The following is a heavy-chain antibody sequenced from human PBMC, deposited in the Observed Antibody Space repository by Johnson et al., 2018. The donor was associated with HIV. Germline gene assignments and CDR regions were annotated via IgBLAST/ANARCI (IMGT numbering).Heavy chain of an antibody. J-gene: IGHJ3*02. D-gene: IGHD5-24*01. CDR1: GFTFSSYG. V-gene: IGHV3-30*02. CDR3: ARGPSGRWLQTDAFDI. CDR2: IRYDGSTK. Sequence: QMLLVESGGGVVQPGGSLRLSCAASGFTFSSYGMHWVRQAPGKGLEWVAFIRYDGSTKYYADSLKGRFTISRDNSKNTLHLQMKSLSAEDTAVYYCARGPSGRWLQTDAFDIWGQGTMVTVSS.